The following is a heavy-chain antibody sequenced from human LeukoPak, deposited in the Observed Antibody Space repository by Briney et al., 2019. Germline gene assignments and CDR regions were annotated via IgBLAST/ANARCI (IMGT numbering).Heavy chain of an antibody. J-gene: IGHJ5*02. Sequence: PSETLSLTCTVSGGSISSSSYYWGWIRQPPGKGLEWIGSIYYSGSTYYNPSLKSRVTISVDTSKNQFSLKLSSVTAADTAVYYCARDIAAAGLSNWFDPWGQGTLVTVSS. CDR2: IYYSGST. D-gene: IGHD6-13*01. V-gene: IGHV4-39*07. CDR1: GGSISSSSYY. CDR3: ARDIAAAGLSNWFDP.